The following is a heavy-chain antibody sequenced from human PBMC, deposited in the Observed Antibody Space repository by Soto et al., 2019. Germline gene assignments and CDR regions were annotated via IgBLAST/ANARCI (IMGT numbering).Heavy chain of an antibody. CDR3: ARSPYSVSDLAYFDY. CDR2: ISYDGSNK. J-gene: IGHJ4*02. CDR1: GFTFSSYG. Sequence: QVQLVESGGGVVQPGRSLRLSCAASGFTFSSYGMHWVLQAPGKGLEWVAVISYDGSNKYYADSVKGRFTISRDNSKNTLYLQMNSLRAADTAVYYCARSPYSVSDLAYFDYWGQGTLVTVSS. D-gene: IGHD1-26*01. V-gene: IGHV3-30*03.